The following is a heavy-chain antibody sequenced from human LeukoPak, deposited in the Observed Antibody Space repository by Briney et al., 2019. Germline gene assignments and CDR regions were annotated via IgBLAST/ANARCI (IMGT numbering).Heavy chain of an antibody. CDR1: GYTFTSYD. Sequence: ASVKVSCKASGYTFTSYDINWVRQATGQGLEWMGWMNPNSGNTGYAQKFQGRVTMTRNTSISTAYMELSSLRSEDTAVYYCAAADSSGYYYRDYWGQGTLVTVSS. V-gene: IGHV1-8*01. CDR3: AAADSSGYYYRDY. CDR2: MNPNSGNT. J-gene: IGHJ4*02. D-gene: IGHD3-22*01.